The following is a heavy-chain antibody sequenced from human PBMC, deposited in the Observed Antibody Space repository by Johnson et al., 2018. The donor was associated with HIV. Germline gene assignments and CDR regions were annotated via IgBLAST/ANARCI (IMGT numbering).Heavy chain of an antibody. J-gene: IGHJ3*02. Sequence: QVQLVESGGGVVQPGGSLRLSCAASGFTFSSYGMHWVRQAPGKGLEWVAVIWYDGRNKYYADSVKGRFTISRDNAKNSLYLQMNSLRAEDTAVYYCARGVDGAFDIWGQGTMVTVSS. CDR1: GFTFSSYG. CDR3: ARGVDGAFDI. D-gene: IGHD3-3*01. CDR2: IWYDGRNK. V-gene: IGHV3-33*01.